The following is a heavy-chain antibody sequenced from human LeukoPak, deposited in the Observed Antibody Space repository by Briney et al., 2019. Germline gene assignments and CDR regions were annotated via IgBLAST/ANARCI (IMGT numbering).Heavy chain of an antibody. V-gene: IGHV4-34*01. CDR2: INHSGST. CDR3: ARFIPPYYYDSSGSFDY. J-gene: IGHJ4*02. Sequence: KPSETLSLTCAVYGGSFSGYYWSWIRQPPGKGLEWIGEINHSGSTNYNPSLKSRVTISVDTSKNQFSLKLSSVTAADTAVYYCARFIPPYYYDSSGSFDYWGQGTLVTVSS. CDR1: GGSFSGYY. D-gene: IGHD3-22*01.